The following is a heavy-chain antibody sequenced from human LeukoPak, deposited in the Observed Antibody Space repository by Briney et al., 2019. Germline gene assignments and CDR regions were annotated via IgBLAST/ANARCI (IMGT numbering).Heavy chain of an antibody. Sequence: PSETLSLTCTVSGGSISSYYWSWIRQPAGKGLEWIGRIYTSGSTNYNPSLKSRVTMSVDTSKNQFSLKLSSVTAADTAVYYCARELEVGFPRTMVRGVPFDYWGQGTLVTVSS. V-gene: IGHV4-4*07. CDR2: IYTSGST. D-gene: IGHD3-10*01. CDR3: ARELEVGFPRTMVRGVPFDY. J-gene: IGHJ4*02. CDR1: GGSISSYY.